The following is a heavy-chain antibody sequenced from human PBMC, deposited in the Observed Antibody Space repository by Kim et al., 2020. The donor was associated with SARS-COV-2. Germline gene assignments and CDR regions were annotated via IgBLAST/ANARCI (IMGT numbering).Heavy chain of an antibody. Sequence: SETLSLTCAVYGGSFSGYYWSWIRQPPGKGLEWIGEINHSGSTNYNPSLKNRVTISVDKSKNQFSLKLSSVTAADTAVYYCARRSGWYSGSYLRAFDMWGQGTMVTVSS. CDR2: INHSGST. D-gene: IGHD1-26*01. J-gene: IGHJ3*02. CDR3: ARRSGWYSGSYLRAFDM. V-gene: IGHV4-34*01. CDR1: GGSFSGYY.